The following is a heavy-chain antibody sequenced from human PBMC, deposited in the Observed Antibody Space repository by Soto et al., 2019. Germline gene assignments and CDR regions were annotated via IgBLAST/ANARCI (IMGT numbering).Heavy chain of an antibody. CDR3: ARGTYYDSSGYYYYYGMDV. V-gene: IGHV1-2*04. CDR1: GYTFTGYY. D-gene: IGHD3-22*01. J-gene: IGHJ6*02. Sequence: ASVKVSCKASGYTFTGYYMHWVRQAPGQGLEWMGWINPNSGGTNYAQKFQGWVTMTRDTSISTAYMELSRLRSDDTAVYYCARGTYYDSSGYYYYYGMDVWGQGTTVTIS. CDR2: INPNSGGT.